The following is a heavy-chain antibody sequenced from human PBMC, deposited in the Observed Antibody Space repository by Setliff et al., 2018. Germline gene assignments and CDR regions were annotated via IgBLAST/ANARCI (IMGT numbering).Heavy chain of an antibody. V-gene: IGHV3-74*01. CDR3: ARDLTSSWYAGSAY. CDR1: GFTLSNYW. CDR2: IYTDGTIT. J-gene: IGHJ4*02. D-gene: IGHD6-13*01. Sequence: PGGSLRLSCAASGFTLSNYWMHWVRQAPGKGLVWVSRIYTDGTITSYADSVKGRFTISRDNAKNTLHLQMDSLRAEDTAVYYCARDLTSSWYAGSAYWGQGTLVTVSS.